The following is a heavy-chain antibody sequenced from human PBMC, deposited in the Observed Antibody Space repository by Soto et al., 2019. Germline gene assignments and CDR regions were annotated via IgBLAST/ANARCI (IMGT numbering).Heavy chain of an antibody. CDR3: ARDSPDIVLVPAALYGMDV. J-gene: IGHJ6*02. CDR1: GGTFSSYA. D-gene: IGHD2-2*01. Sequence: QVQLVQSGAEVKKPGSSVKVSCKASGGTFSSYAISWVRQAPGQGLEWMGGIIPIFGTANYAQKFQGRVTITADESTSTAYMELSSLRSEDTAVYYCARDSPDIVLVPAALYGMDVWGQGTTVTVSS. CDR2: IIPIFGTA. V-gene: IGHV1-69*12.